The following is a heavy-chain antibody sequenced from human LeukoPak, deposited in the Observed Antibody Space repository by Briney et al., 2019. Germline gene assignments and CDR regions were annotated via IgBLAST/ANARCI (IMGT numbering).Heavy chain of an antibody. J-gene: IGHJ4*02. Sequence: GGSLRLSCAASGFTFDDYGMSWVRQAPGKGREWVSGINWNGGSTGYADSVKGRFTISRDNAKNSLYLQMNSLRAEDTALYYCARDRPPTYYYGSGSYFDYWGQGTLVTVSS. V-gene: IGHV3-20*04. CDR1: GFTFDDYG. D-gene: IGHD3-10*01. CDR3: ARDRPPTYYYGSGSYFDY. CDR2: INWNGGST.